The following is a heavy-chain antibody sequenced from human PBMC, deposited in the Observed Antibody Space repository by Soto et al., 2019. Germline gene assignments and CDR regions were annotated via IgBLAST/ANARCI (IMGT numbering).Heavy chain of an antibody. D-gene: IGHD3-22*01. J-gene: IGHJ5*02. Sequence: ASVKVSCKASGYTFTSYGVSWVRQAPGQGLEWMGWISAYNGNTNYAQKLQGRVTMTTDTSTSTAYMELRSLRSDDTAVYYCARDFPNYYDSSGPTVWFDPWGQGTLVTVSS. CDR1: GYTFTSYG. CDR3: ARDFPNYYDSSGPTVWFDP. V-gene: IGHV1-18*04. CDR2: ISAYNGNT.